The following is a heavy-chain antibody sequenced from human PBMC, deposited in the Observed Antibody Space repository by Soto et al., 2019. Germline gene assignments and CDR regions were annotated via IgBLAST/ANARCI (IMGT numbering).Heavy chain of an antibody. CDR1: GYSFISYW. J-gene: IGHJ6*02. CDR3: ARPRSSSRNYYGMDV. V-gene: IGHV5-51*01. Sequence: PGESLKISCKGSGYSFISYWIGWVRQMPGKGLEWMGIIYPGDSDTRYSPSFQGQVTISADKSISTAYLQWSSLKASDTAMYYCARPRSSSRNYYGMDVWGQGTTVTAP. CDR2: IYPGDSDT. D-gene: IGHD6-13*01.